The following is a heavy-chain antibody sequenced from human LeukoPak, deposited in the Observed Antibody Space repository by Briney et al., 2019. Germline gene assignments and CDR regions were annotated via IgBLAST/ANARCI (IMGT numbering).Heavy chain of an antibody. J-gene: IGHJ4*02. D-gene: IGHD2-2*02. CDR3: ARDDCSSTSCYKGGAGTRFDY. CDR2: IRYDGSNK. Sequence: PGGSLRLSCAASGFTFSSYGMHWVRQAPGKGLEWVAFIRYDGSNKYYADSVKGRFTISRDNSKNTLYLQMNSLRAEDTAVYYCARDDCSSTSCYKGGAGTRFDYWGQGTLVTVSS. CDR1: GFTFSSYG. V-gene: IGHV3-30*02.